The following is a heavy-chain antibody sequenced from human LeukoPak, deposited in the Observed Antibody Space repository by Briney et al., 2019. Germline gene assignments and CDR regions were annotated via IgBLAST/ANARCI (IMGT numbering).Heavy chain of an antibody. J-gene: IGHJ4*02. D-gene: IGHD3-10*01. CDR3: ARGGVDYYGSGTYYLMYYFDN. CDR1: GFTFSSYG. Sequence: PGGTLRLSCAASGFTFSSYGMSWVRQAPGKGLEWVSAISGSGGATYYADSVKGRFTISRDDPHNTLYLQMNSLRAEDTAVYFCARGGVDYYGSGTYYLMYYFDNWGQGALVTVSS. V-gene: IGHV3-23*01. CDR2: ISGSGGAT.